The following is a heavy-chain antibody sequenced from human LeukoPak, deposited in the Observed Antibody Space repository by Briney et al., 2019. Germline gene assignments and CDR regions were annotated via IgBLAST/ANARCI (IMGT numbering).Heavy chain of an antibody. CDR3: ARVADETIFGVVIIGRWFDP. D-gene: IGHD3-3*01. V-gene: IGHV4-38-2*02. CDR2: IYHSGST. Sequence: SESLSLTCTVSGYSISSGYYWGWIRQPPGQGLEGIGSIYHSGSTYYNPSLKSRVTISVDTSKNQFSLKLSSVTAADTAVYSCARVADETIFGVVIIGRWFDPWGQGTLVTVSS. CDR1: GYSISSGYY. J-gene: IGHJ5*02.